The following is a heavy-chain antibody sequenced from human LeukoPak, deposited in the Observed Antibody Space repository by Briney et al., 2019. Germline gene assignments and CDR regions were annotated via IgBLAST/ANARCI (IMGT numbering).Heavy chain of an antibody. D-gene: IGHD6-19*01. V-gene: IGHV4-4*07. CDR2: IYTSGTT. CDR3: ARDRSGWPRLFDY. J-gene: IGHJ4*02. CDR1: GGSLSTYC. Sequence: PSETLSLTCAVSGGSLSTYCWSWIRQPAGKGLEWIGRIYTSGTTSYNPSLKSRVTMSIDTSKNQFSLKLSSVTAADTAVYYCARDRSGWPRLFDYWGQGILVTVSS.